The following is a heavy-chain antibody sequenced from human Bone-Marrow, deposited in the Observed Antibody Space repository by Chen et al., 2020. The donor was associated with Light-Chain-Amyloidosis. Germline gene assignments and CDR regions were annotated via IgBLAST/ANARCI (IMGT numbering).Heavy chain of an antibody. CDR3: ARRARISSGQFDI. J-gene: IGHJ4*02. Sequence: EVQLLESGGGLVQPGGSLRLSCSASGFTFSAYSMGWVRQAPGKGLEWVAAITGSDSATDDAESVWGRLAISRDNAMNTLYLQMNSLTSDDTAVYFCARRARISSGQFDIWGRGPWSPSPQ. CDR2: ITGSDSAT. CDR1: GFTFSAYS. V-gene: IGHV3-23*01. D-gene: IGHD6-19*01.